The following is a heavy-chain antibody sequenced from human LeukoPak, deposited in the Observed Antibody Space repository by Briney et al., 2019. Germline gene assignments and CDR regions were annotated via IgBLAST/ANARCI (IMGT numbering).Heavy chain of an antibody. CDR1: GDSMPSNTYY. Sequence: SETLSLTCTVSGDSMPSNTYYWAWVRQSPEKGLEWIGSIYNKVSTHYNPSLKSRVTMSADTSRSQFSLKLTSMTAADTAIYYCARNGSSSYFDTWGQGILVTVSS. J-gene: IGHJ4*02. D-gene: IGHD6-6*01. V-gene: IGHV4-39*01. CDR3: ARNGSSSYFDT. CDR2: IYNKVST.